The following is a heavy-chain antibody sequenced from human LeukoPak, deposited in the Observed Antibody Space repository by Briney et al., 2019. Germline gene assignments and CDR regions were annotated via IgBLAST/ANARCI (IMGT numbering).Heavy chain of an antibody. CDR2: IYTNGRT. J-gene: IGHJ5*02. D-gene: IGHD3-10*01. CDR1: GGSMSNYY. V-gene: IGHV4-4*07. Sequence: SETLSLTCAVSGGSMSNYYWTWFRQPAAKGLEWIGRIYTNGRTRYNPSLKSRVTMSVDTSKNQVSMNLRSVTAADTAVYYCARDEESWGQGALVTVSS. CDR3: ARDEES.